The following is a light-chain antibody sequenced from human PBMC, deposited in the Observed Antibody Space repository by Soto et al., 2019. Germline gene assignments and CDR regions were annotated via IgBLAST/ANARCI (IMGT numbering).Light chain of an antibody. CDR3: NSYTSSSTLVL. V-gene: IGLV2-14*01. CDR1: NSDVGGYNY. CDR2: EVS. J-gene: IGLJ2*01. Sequence: QSALTQPASVSGSPGQSITISCTGTNSDVGGYNYVSWYQQHPGKAPKLIIYEVSNRPSGVSIRFSGSKSGNTASLSISGLQAEDEADYYCNSYTSSSTLVLFGGGTKLTVL.